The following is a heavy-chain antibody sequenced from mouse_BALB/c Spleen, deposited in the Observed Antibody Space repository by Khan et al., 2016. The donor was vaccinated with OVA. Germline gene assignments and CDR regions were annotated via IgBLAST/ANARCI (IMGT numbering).Heavy chain of an antibody. D-gene: IGHD1-2*01. CDR2: ISPGSGDT. Sequence: QVQLQQSGAELARPGASVKLSCTASGYTFTDYYINWVKQRTGQGLEWIGEISPGSGDTYYNERFMGKATLTADKSSSTAYMQLSSLTSEASAVYFCERRNDFGYTVAYWGQGTLVTVSA. V-gene: IGHV1-77*01. CDR1: GYTFTDYY. J-gene: IGHJ3*01. CDR3: ERRNDFGYTVAY.